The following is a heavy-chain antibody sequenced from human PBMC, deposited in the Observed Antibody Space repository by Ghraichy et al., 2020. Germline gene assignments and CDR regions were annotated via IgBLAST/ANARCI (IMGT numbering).Heavy chain of an antibody. J-gene: IGHJ6*03. V-gene: IGHV1-18*04. CDR3: ARDSGHSSSLGLYYYYYMDV. CDR1: GYTFTSYG. D-gene: IGHD6-13*01. Sequence: ASVKVSCKASGYTFTSYGISWVRQAPGQGLEWMGWISAYNGNTNYAQKLQGRVTMTTDTSTSTAYMELRSLRSDDTAVYYCARDSGHSSSLGLYYYYYMDVWGKGTMVTVSS. CDR2: ISAYNGNT.